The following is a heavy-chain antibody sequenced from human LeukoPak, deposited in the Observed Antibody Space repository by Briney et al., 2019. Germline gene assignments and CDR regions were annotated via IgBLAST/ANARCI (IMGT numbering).Heavy chain of an antibody. J-gene: IGHJ4*02. Sequence: PSETLSLTCAVYGGSFSGYYWSWIRQPPGKGLEWIGEINHSGSTNYNPSLKSRVTISVDTSKNQFSLKLSSVTAADTAVYYCARGRDNYYDSSGRRVGYEFDYWGQGTLVTVSS. V-gene: IGHV4-34*01. D-gene: IGHD3-22*01. CDR3: ARGRDNYYDSSGRRVGYEFDY. CDR1: GGSFSGYY. CDR2: INHSGST.